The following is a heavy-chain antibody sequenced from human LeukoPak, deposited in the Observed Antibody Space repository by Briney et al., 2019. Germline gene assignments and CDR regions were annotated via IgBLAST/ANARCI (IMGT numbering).Heavy chain of an antibody. V-gene: IGHV1-2*02. J-gene: IGHJ4*02. CDR1: GYTFTGYY. CDR3: AKSQYSFGSGSTKPLFDY. D-gene: IGHD3-10*01. CDR2: LNPNSGGT. Sequence: ASVKVSCKASGYTFTGYYIHWVRQARGQGLEWMGWLNPNSGGTYFALEFEARVTLTRDTSINTAYMEMRGLTSDDTAVYYCAKSQYSFGSGSTKPLFDYWGQGTLVTVSS.